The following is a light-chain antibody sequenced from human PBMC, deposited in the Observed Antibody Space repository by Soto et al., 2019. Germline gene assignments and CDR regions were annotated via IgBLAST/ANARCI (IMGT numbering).Light chain of an antibody. CDR3: QHYKTWPLS. CDR2: DAS. J-gene: IGKJ4*01. Sequence: ELVLTQSPATMSVSPGERATLSCRASQGVGSTLAWYPQAPCQAPRLLIYDASTRATGIPARFSGDGSGTEFTLTISSLQSDDIAVYYCQHYKTWPLSFGGGTRVES. V-gene: IGKV3-15*01. CDR1: QGVGST.